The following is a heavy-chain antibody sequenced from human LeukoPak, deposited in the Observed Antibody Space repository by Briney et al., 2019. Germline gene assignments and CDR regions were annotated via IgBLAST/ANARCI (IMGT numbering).Heavy chain of an antibody. CDR3: ARDRVQHLD. CDR2: ISSSGSTI. J-gene: IGHJ1*01. D-gene: IGHD6-13*01. V-gene: IGHV3-48*03. CDR1: VFIFSSYE. Sequence: PRGSLRLSSAASVFIFSSYEMNWVRQAPAQGLGWGSYISSSGSTIYYADSVKGRFTISRDNAKNTLYLQMNSVRAEDTAVYYCARDRVQHLDWGQGTLVTVSS.